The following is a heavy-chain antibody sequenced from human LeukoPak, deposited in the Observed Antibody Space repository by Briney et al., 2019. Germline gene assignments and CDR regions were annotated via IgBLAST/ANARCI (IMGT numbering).Heavy chain of an antibody. V-gene: IGHV4-39*01. CDR3: ARSGLGYCSSTSCLYYYYYGMDV. D-gene: IGHD2-2*01. CDR2: ILYSGTT. CDR1: GGFFSSNGYY. J-gene: IGHJ6*02. Sequence: SETLSLTCTVSGGFFSSNGYYWGWIRLPPGKGLEWIGSILYSGTTYNNPSLKSRVTMSVDTSKNQFSLRLNSVTAADTAVYYCARSGLGYCSSTSCLYYYYYGMDVWGQGTTVTVSS.